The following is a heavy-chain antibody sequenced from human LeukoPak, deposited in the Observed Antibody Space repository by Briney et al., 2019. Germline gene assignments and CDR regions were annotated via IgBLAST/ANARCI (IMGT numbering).Heavy chain of an antibody. CDR2: IYYSGST. D-gene: IGHD3-22*01. V-gene: IGHV4-59*01. J-gene: IGHJ4*02. CDR3: ARMVSYYDSSGYRSAVANY. CDR1: GGSISSYH. Sequence: SETLSLTCTVFGGSISSYHWSWIRQPPGKGLEWMGDIYYSGSTNYNPSLKSRVTISVDTSKNQFSLKLSSVTAADTAVYYCARMVSYYDSSGYRSAVANYWGQGTLVTVSS.